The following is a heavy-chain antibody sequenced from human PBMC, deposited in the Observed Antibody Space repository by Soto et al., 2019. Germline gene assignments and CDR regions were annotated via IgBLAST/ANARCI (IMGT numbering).Heavy chain of an antibody. Sequence: SETLSLTSRVSGTSISRTYWWTWVRQSPGKGLEWIGEIYHNGITKYNPSLKSRVSLSVDKSNNQFSLKLTSVTAADTAVYYCATVPPRIVVVLAEFPTWGQGTLVTVS. CDR1: GTSISRTYW. D-gene: IGHD2-21*01. CDR3: ATVPPRIVVVLAEFPT. J-gene: IGHJ4*02. V-gene: IGHV4-4*02. CDR2: IYHNGIT.